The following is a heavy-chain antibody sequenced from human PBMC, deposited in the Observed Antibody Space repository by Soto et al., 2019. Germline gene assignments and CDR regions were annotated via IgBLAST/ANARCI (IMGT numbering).Heavy chain of an antibody. D-gene: IGHD3-9*01. CDR2: IYSEGTP. V-gene: IGHV3-53*01. CDR3: ARSKYYDTLTRSYYFSAIDD. CDR1: GFTVGSNY. J-gene: IGHJ6*02. Sequence: PGGSLRLSCAASGFTVGSNYMGWVRQAPGKGLEWVSVIYSEGTPYYADSVKGRFTISRENSNNTLYLHMNNLRAEDTAVDYCARSKYYDTLTRSYYFSAIDDWGQGTTVTVSS.